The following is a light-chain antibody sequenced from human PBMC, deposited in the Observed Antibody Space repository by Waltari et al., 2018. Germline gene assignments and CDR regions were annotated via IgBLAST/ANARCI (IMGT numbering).Light chain of an antibody. CDR3: MQALQTSWT. J-gene: IGKJ1*01. Sequence: DIVMTQSPLSLPVTPGEPASISCRSSQSLLHRNGYNYLDWYVQKPGQSPQLLNYLGSNRASGVPDRFSGSGSGTDFTLKISRVEAEDVGVYYCMQALQTSWTFGQGTKVEIK. CDR1: QSLLHRNGYNY. V-gene: IGKV2-28*01. CDR2: LGS.